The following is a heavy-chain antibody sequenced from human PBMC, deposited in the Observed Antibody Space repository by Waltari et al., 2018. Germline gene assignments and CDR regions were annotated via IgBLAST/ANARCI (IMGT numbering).Heavy chain of an antibody. D-gene: IGHD3-10*01. CDR3: GGGGYGSGSYPFDY. CDR1: GGSLSGYY. J-gene: IGHJ4*02. CDR2: INQSGST. Sequence: QVHLQQWGAGLLKPSETLSLTCAVYGGSLSGYYWSWIRQPPGKGLEWIGEINQSGSTNHNPSRKGLVTTSVDTSKNQSSLKLSSVTAADPSVYYCGGGGYGSGSYPFDYWGQGTLVTVSS. V-gene: IGHV4-34*01.